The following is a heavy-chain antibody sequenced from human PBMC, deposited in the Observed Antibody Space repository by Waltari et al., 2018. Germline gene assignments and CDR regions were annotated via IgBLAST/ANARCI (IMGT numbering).Heavy chain of an antibody. CDR3: ARARLGYCSSTSCFPNWFDP. D-gene: IGHD2-2*01. CDR2: IYYSGST. Sequence: QVQLQESGPGLVKPSETLSLTCTVPGGSISSYSWSWIRRPPGKGLEWIGYIYYSGSTNYNPSLKSRVTISVDTSKNQFSLKLSSVTAADTAVYYCARARLGYCSSTSCFPNWFDPWGQGTLVTVSS. J-gene: IGHJ5*02. V-gene: IGHV4-59*01. CDR1: GGSISSYS.